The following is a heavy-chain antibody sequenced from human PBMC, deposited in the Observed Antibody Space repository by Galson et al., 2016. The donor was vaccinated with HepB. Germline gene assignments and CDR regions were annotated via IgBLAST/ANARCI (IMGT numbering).Heavy chain of an antibody. CDR3: AKDRIAAAGAGFDY. CDR2: ITGGGGST. J-gene: IGHJ4*02. CDR1: GFTFSIYA. Sequence: SLRLSCAASGFTFSIYAMSWVRQAPGKGLEWVSAITGGGGSTYYADSVKGRFTVSSDNSKNTLYLQMNSLRADDTARYYCAKDRIAAAGAGFDYWGQGALVTVSS. V-gene: IGHV3-23*01. D-gene: IGHD6-13*01.